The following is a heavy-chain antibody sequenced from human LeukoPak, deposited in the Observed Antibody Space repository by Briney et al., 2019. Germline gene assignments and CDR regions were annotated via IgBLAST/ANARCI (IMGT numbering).Heavy chain of an antibody. CDR1: GFTFSSYE. D-gene: IGHD4-17*01. CDR2: ISSSGSTI. J-gene: IGHJ4*02. V-gene: IGHV3-48*03. Sequence: GGSLRLSCAASGFTFSSYEMNWVRPAPGKGLEWVSYISSSGSTIYYADSVKGRFTISRDNAKNSLYLQMNSLRAEDTAVHYCARDRTASDYWGQGTLVTVSS. CDR3: ARDRTASDY.